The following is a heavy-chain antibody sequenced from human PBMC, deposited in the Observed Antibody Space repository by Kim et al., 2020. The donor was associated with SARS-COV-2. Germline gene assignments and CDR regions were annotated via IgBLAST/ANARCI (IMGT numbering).Heavy chain of an antibody. V-gene: IGHV3-33*01. Sequence: GGSLRLSCAASGFTFSSYGMHWVRQAPGKGLEWVAVIWYDGSNKYYADSVKGRFTISRDNSKNTLYLQMNSLRAEDTAVYYCARDSFPTNDYGDYDPVGGYGMDVWGQGTTVTVSS. D-gene: IGHD4-17*01. J-gene: IGHJ6*02. CDR1: GFTFSSYG. CDR3: ARDSFPTNDYGDYDPVGGYGMDV. CDR2: IWYDGSNK.